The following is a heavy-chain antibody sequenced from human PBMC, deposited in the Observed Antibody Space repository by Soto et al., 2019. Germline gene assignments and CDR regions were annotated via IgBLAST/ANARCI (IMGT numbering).Heavy chain of an antibody. J-gene: IGHJ4*02. CDR3: ARGTYYYDSSGPSFDY. Sequence: PGGSLRLSCAASGFTFSSYAMHWVRQAPGKGLEWVAVISYDGSNKYYADSVKGRFTISRDNSKNTLYLQMNSLRAEDTAVYYCARGTYYYDSSGPSFDYWGQGTLVTVSS. D-gene: IGHD3-22*01. V-gene: IGHV3-30-3*01. CDR2: ISYDGSNK. CDR1: GFTFSSYA.